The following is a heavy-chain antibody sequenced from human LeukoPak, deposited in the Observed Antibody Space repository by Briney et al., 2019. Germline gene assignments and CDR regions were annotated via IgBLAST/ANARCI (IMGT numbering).Heavy chain of an antibody. CDR1: GFTFSTYG. CDR3: ARGEYYHESSGYPNY. D-gene: IGHD3-22*01. V-gene: IGHV3-33*01. J-gene: IGHJ4*02. Sequence: GGSLRLSCAASGFTFSTYGMHWVRQAPGKGREGVAVIWYDGRTQFYAESVKGRFAVSRDNSKNTLYLQMNSLRAEDTAVYHCARGEYYHESSGYPNYWGQGTLVTVSS. CDR2: IWYDGRTQ.